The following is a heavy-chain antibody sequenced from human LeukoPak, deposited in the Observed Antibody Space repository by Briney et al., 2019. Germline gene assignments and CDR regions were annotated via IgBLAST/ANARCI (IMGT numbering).Heavy chain of an antibody. D-gene: IGHD2-2*01. Sequence: SETLSLTCTVSGGSISSGDYYWSWIRQPPGKGLEWIGYIYYSGSTYYNPSLKSRVTISVDTSKNQFSLKLSSVTAADTAVYYCARVPVVPAAIASYAFDIWGQGTMVTVSS. CDR3: ARVPVVPAAIASYAFDI. J-gene: IGHJ3*02. CDR2: IYYSGST. V-gene: IGHV4-30-4*08. CDR1: GGSISSGDYY.